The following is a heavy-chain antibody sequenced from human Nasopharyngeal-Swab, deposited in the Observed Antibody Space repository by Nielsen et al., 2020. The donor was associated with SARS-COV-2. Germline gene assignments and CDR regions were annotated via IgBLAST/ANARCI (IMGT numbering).Heavy chain of an antibody. CDR1: GFTFSSYS. CDR3: ARPLTRDSTWTTEANWFDP. D-gene: IGHD6-13*01. J-gene: IGHJ5*02. CDR2: TDENARIT. Sequence: GESLKISCAASGFTFSSYSMSWLRQAPGKGLVWVSRTDENARITNYADSVNGRFTISRDNSDNTVYLQMNSLRAEDTALYHCARPLTRDSTWTTEANWFDPWGQGTLVTVSS. V-gene: IGHV3-23*01.